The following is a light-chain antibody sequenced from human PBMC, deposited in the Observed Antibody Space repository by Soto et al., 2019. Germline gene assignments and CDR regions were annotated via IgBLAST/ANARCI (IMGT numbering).Light chain of an antibody. Sequence: EIVLTQSPGTLSLSPGEGGTLSCRASQSISSSYLAWYQQKPGQSPRLLIYAASSRATGIPDRFSGSGSGTDFTLTLSRLEPEDFAVYYCQQYDISPWTFGQGTKVEIK. CDR2: AAS. CDR1: QSISSSY. J-gene: IGKJ1*01. V-gene: IGKV3-20*01. CDR3: QQYDISPWT.